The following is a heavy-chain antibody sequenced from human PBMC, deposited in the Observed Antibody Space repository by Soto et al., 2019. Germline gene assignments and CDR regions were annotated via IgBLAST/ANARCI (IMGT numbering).Heavy chain of an antibody. D-gene: IGHD2-8*01. CDR3: ARDRDAYCSKGICSGPYFDY. CDR2: ISDNSSVI. J-gene: IGHJ4*02. V-gene: IGHV3-48*02. Sequence: PGGSLRLSCAASGFTSSTYSINWVRQAPGKGLEWISYISDNSSVIYYADAVKGRFTISRDNAKNSLYLQMNSLRDEDTAVYYCARDRDAYCSKGICSGPYFDYWGQGTLVTVSS. CDR1: GFTSSTYS.